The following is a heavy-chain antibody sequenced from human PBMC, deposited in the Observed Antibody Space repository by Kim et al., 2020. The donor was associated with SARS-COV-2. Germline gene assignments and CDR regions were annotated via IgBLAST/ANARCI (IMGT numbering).Heavy chain of an antibody. V-gene: IGHV3-23*01. CDR3: AKRLSVAAAGIGTAFDI. Sequence: GGSLRLSCAASGFTFSSYAMSWVRQAPGKGLEWVSAISGSGGSTYYADSVKGRFTISRDNSKNTLYLQMNSLRAEDTAVYYCAKRLSVAAAGIGTAFDIWGQGTMVTVSS. D-gene: IGHD6-13*01. CDR2: ISGSGGST. J-gene: IGHJ3*02. CDR1: GFTFSSYA.